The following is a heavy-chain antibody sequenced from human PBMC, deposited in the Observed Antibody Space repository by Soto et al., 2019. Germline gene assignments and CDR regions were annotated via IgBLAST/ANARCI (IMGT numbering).Heavy chain of an antibody. CDR1: GYSFSNYC. V-gene: IGHV5-51*01. CDR3: ARPSNNYVAH. D-gene: IGHD4-4*01. J-gene: IGHJ4*02. CDR2: INPGDSES. Sequence: GVSVKSRCKAFGYSFSNYCIGRVLQMPGKGLEWMAIINPGDSESRYSPSFQGQVTISADKSISTAYLQWNSLKASDTAMYYCARPSNNYVAHWGQGTLVTVSS.